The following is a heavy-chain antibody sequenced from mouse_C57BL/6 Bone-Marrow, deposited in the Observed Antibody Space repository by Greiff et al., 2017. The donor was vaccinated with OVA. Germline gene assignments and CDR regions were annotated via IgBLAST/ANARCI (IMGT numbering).Heavy chain of an antibody. CDR2: IRSKSNNYAT. J-gene: IGHJ3*01. D-gene: IGHD1-1*01. V-gene: IGHV10-1*01. Sequence: EVKLQESGGGLVQPKGSLKLSCAASGFSFNTYAMNWVRQAPGKGLEWVARIRSKSNNYATYYADSVKDRFTISRDDSESMLYLQMNNLKTEDTAMYYCVRQGYYYPFAYWGQGTLVTVSA. CDR3: VRQGYYYPFAY. CDR1: GFSFNTYA.